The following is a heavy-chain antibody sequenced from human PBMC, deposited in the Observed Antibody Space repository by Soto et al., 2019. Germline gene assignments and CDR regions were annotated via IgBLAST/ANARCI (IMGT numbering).Heavy chain of an antibody. CDR1: GFTFSSSG. Sequence: QTGGSLRLSCAASGFTFSSSGMHWVRQAPGKGLEWVAVISYDGSNKFYADSVKGRFTISRDNFRNTLYLQMNSLRAEDTAVYYCAKEFHSWNYFDHWGQGTLVTVSS. CDR2: ISYDGSNK. J-gene: IGHJ4*02. CDR3: AKEFHSWNYFDH. D-gene: IGHD1-20*01. V-gene: IGHV3-30*18.